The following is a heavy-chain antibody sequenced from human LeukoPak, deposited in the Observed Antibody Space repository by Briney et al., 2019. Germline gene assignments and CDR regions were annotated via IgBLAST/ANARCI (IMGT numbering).Heavy chain of an antibody. Sequence: GGSLRLSCAASGFTFSSYGMHWVRQAPGKGLEWVAVISYDGSNKYYADSVKGRFTISRDNSKNTLYLQMNSLRAEDTAVYYCAKEARYSGSWYFLGYWGQGTLVTVSS. CDR2: ISYDGSNK. CDR3: AKEARYSGSWYFLGY. V-gene: IGHV3-30*18. CDR1: GFTFSSYG. J-gene: IGHJ4*02. D-gene: IGHD6-13*01.